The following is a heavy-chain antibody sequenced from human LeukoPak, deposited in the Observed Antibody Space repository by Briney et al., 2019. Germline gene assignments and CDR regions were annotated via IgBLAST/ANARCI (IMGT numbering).Heavy chain of an antibody. J-gene: IGHJ4*02. D-gene: IGHD6-13*01. V-gene: IGHV4-59*01. CDR1: GGSISSYY. Sequence: SETLSLTCTVSGGSISSYYWSWIRQPPGKGLEWIGYIYYSGSTNYNPSLKSRVTISVDTSKNQFSLKLSSVTAADTAVHYCARVWSSSWFDYWGQGTLVTVSS. CDR2: IYYSGST. CDR3: ARVWSSSWFDY.